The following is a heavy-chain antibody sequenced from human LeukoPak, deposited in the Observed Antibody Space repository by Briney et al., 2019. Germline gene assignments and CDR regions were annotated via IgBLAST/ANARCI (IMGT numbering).Heavy chain of an antibody. CDR2: ISSSSSYI. Sequence: GGSLRLSCAASGFTFTSYSMNWVRQAPGKGLEWVSSISSSSSYIYYADSVKGRFTISRDNAKNSLYLQMNSLRAEDTAVYYCAKGGLVRESTEVIRRHPIAKYYFDYWGQGTLVTVSS. CDR3: AKGGLVRESTEVIRRHPIAKYYFDY. CDR1: GFTFTSYS. J-gene: IGHJ4*02. V-gene: IGHV3-21*04. D-gene: IGHD3-10*01.